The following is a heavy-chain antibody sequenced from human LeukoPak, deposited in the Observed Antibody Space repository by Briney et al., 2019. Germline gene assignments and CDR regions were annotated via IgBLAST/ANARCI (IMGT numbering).Heavy chain of an antibody. CDR3: ARYCSGGTCKLGYYYYGMDV. Sequence: GSLRLSCAASGFTFSNYGMHWVRQAPGKGLEWVAVIWYGGSIKYYADSVKGRFSISRDNSKNTLYLQMNSLRVEDTAVYYCARYCSGGTCKLGYYYYGMDVWGQGTTVTVSS. D-gene: IGHD2-15*01. CDR2: IWYGGSIK. J-gene: IGHJ6*02. CDR1: GFTFSNYG. V-gene: IGHV3-33*01.